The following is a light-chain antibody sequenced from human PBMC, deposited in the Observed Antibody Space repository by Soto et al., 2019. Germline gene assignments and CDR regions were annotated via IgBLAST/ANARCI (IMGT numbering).Light chain of an antibody. CDR1: QSINTW. V-gene: IGKV1-5*01. CDR2: DVS. Sequence: DIQMTQSPSILSASVGDRVTITCRPSQSINTWLAWYQQKPGRAPHLLIFDVSSLKSGVPSRFSGSGSGTDFTLTISSLQPEDFATYYCQQSYSTPWTFGQGTKVDIK. CDR3: QQSYSTPWT. J-gene: IGKJ1*01.